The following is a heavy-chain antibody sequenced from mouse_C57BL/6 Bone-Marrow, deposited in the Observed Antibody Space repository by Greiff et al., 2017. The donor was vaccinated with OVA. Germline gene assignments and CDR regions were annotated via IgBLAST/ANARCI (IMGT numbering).Heavy chain of an antibody. J-gene: IGHJ3*01. CDR2: ISNGGGST. CDR1: GFTFSDYY. D-gene: IGHD1-3*01. CDR3: DRHIHPASSAY. Sequence: EVQLVESGAGLVQPGGSLKLSCAASGFTFSDYYMYWVRQTPEKRLEWVAYISNGGGSTYYTDTVKGRFTISRDNAKNTLYLQMSRLKSEDTAMYYYDRHIHPASSAYWGQGAPATVS. V-gene: IGHV5-12*01.